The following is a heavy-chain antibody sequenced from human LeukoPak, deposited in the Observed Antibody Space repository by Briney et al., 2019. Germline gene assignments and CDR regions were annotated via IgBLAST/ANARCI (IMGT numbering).Heavy chain of an antibody. CDR2: IRSKANSYVT. CDR1: GFTFSGSA. Sequence: PGGSLRLSCAASGFTFSGSAMHWVRQASGKGLEWIGRIRSKANSYVTAYAASVTGRFTISRDDSRNTAYLQMHSLSTEDTAVYYCTRHSDTYCSRAYCYVDNFYGLDVWGQGTRVTVSS. V-gene: IGHV3-73*01. D-gene: IGHD2-2*01. J-gene: IGHJ6*02. CDR3: TRHSDTYCSRAYCYVDNFYGLDV.